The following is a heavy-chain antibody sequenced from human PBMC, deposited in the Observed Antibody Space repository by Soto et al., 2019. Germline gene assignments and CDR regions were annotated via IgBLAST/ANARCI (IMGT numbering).Heavy chain of an antibody. V-gene: IGHV3-23*01. Sequence: EVQLLESGGGLVQPGGSLRLSCTASGFTFSNFVMSWVRRAPGKGLEWVSAISGSGGSTYYADSVKGRFTISRDNSKNTLYLQMNSLRAEDTAVYYCAKDVDYYNSSGYASSDGINWGQGTMVTVSS. CDR2: ISGSGGST. CDR3: AKDVDYYNSSGYASSDGIN. CDR1: GFTFSNFV. J-gene: IGHJ3*01. D-gene: IGHD3-22*01.